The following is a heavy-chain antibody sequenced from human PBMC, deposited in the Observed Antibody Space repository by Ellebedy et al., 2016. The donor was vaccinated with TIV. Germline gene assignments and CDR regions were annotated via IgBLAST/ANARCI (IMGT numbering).Heavy chain of an antibody. CDR1: GFTFSSYG. D-gene: IGHD4-23*01. CDR3: AGGADFGGSYDYYGVDD. V-gene: IGHV3-30*19. J-gene: IGHJ6*02. Sequence: GGSLRLSXAASGFTFSSYGMHWVRQAPGKGLEWVAVISYDGSNKYYEDSVKGRFTISRENYKNTLYLQMNSMRAEDTAVYYCAGGADFGGSYDYYGVDDWGQGTTVTVSS. CDR2: ISYDGSNK.